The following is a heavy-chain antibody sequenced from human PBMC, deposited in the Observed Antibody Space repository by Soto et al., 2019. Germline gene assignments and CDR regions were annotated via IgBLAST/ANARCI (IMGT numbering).Heavy chain of an antibody. D-gene: IGHD2-15*01. V-gene: IGHV3-11*01. J-gene: IGHJ6*03. Sequence: QVQLVESGGGVVKPGRSLRLSCAASGFTFSDYDMSWVRQAPGKGLEWVAYISSSGSTKYYADSVKGRFTISRDNAKNSLYLQMNSLRAEDTAVYYCARDAVVAATAFDYYYYMDVWGKGTTVTVSS. CDR2: ISSSGSTK. CDR1: GFTFSDYD. CDR3: ARDAVVAATAFDYYYYMDV.